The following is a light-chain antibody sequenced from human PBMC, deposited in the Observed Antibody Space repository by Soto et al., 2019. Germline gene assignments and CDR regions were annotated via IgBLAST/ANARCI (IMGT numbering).Light chain of an antibody. CDR2: GAT. CDR1: QSVSIR. Sequence: IVMTQSPTTQSVPPVPGDTHSCRASQSVSIRLAWYQQKPGQAPRLLIHGATSRATGVPARFSGSGSGTEFTLTISRLQPEDFAVYYCQQYYSWPRTFGQGTKVDIK. CDR3: QQYYSWPRT. V-gene: IGKV3-15*01. J-gene: IGKJ1*01.